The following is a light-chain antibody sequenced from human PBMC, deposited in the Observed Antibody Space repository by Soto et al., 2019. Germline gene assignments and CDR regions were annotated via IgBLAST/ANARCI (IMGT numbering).Light chain of an antibody. CDR1: QSVTSGY. CDR2: GAS. V-gene: IGKV3-20*01. CDR3: QQYNNWPIT. J-gene: IGKJ5*01. Sequence: EIVLTQSPGTLSLSPGERATLSCRASQSVTSGYLAWYQQQPNQAPRLLIYGASYRATGIPDRFSGGGSGTDFTLTISSLQSEDFAVYYCQQYNNWPITFGQGTRLEI.